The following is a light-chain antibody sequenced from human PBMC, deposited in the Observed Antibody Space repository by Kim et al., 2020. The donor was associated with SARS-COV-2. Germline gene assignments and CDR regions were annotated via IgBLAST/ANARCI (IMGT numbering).Light chain of an antibody. CDR3: SAWADSLNGWV. CDR1: SSNIGSTT. V-gene: IGLV1-44*01. Sequence: QSVLTQPPSASGTPGQRVTISCSRSSSNIGSTTVNCYQQLPETAPKLLIYSNNQRPSGVPDRFSCSKSGTSASLAMSGLQSEDEADYYCSAWADSLNGWVFGGGTQL. J-gene: IGLJ3*02. CDR2: SNN.